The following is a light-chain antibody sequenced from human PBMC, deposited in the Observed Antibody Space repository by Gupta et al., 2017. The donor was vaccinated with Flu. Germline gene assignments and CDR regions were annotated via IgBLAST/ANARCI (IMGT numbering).Light chain of an antibody. CDR2: DAF. CDR1: QGISGY. Sequence: EILLTHSPATLSLSPGERAPLSCRASQGISGYLAWYQQKPGQAPRLLFSDAFNRATGIPARFSGSGSGTDFILTISRLEHEDFAVYYCQQSYNRPFTFGGGTKVEIK. V-gene: IGKV3-11*01. CDR3: QQSYNRPFT. J-gene: IGKJ4*01.